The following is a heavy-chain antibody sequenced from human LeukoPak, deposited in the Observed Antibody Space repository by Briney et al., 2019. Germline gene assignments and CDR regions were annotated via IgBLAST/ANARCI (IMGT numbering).Heavy chain of an antibody. V-gene: IGHV3-74*01. D-gene: IGHD3-10*01. J-gene: IGHJ4*02. Sequence: PGGSLRLSCAASGFTFSSYWMHWVRQAPGKGLVWVSRINSDESSTNYADSVKGRFTISRDNAKNTLYLQMNSLRAEDTAVYYCAKGARFFYYGSIFWGQGTLVTVSS. CDR2: INSDESST. CDR3: AKGARFFYYGSIF. CDR1: GFTFSSYW.